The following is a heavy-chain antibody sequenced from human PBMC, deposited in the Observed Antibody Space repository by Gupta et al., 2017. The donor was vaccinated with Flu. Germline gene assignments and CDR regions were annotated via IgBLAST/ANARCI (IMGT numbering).Heavy chain of an antibody. CDR1: GFTFSNYA. CDR3: SKGANWAFEI. Sequence: AQPGGSLRLSCAASGFTFSNYAMRWVHQAPGRGLEWVSTISGGGSNTYYADSVKGRFTISGDSSKKTMYLQMNSLRAEDTAVYYCSKGANWAFEIWGQGTMVTVSS. CDR2: ISGGGSNT. D-gene: IGHD1-1*01. J-gene: IGHJ3*02. V-gene: IGHV3-23*01.